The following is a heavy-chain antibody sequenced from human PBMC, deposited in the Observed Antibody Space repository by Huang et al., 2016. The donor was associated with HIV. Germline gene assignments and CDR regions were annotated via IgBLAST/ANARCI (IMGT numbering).Heavy chain of an antibody. Sequence: QVQLQQWGAGLLKPSETLSLTCAVYGGSFSGYYWSWIRQPPGKGLEWIGESNHSGSTNYKPSLKSRVTISVDTSKTQFSLKLNSVTAADTAVYYCARGPDYYDSSGSEAFDIWGQGTMVTVSS. V-gene: IGHV4-34*01. D-gene: IGHD3-22*01. CDR1: GGSFSGYY. CDR3: ARGPDYYDSSGSEAFDI. CDR2: SNHSGST. J-gene: IGHJ3*02.